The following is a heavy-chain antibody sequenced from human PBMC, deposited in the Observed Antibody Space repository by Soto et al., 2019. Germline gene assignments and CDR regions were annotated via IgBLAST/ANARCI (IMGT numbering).Heavy chain of an antibody. Sequence: QLQLQESGSGLVKPSQTLSLTCAVSGGSMSSGGYSWSWIRQPPGKGLEWIGYIYHNGSPYYNPSLKNRVTISEDRSKNQYSLKLSSVTAADTAVYYCARVPDVWGQGTTVTVSS. CDR3: ARVPDV. CDR2: IYHNGSP. V-gene: IGHV4-30-2*01. CDR1: GGSMSSGGYS. J-gene: IGHJ6*02.